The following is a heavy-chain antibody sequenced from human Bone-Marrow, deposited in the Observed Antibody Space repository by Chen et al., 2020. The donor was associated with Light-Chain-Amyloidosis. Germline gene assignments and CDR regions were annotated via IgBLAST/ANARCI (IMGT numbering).Heavy chain of an antibody. CDR3: AKFLDRGSWYYYYGMDV. D-gene: IGHD3-10*01. V-gene: IGHV3-23*04. J-gene: IGHJ6*02. Sequence: EVQVVESGGGLVQPGGPLRLSCAASGFTFSSYAMSWVRQAPGKGLEWVSSISGSGGNTYYADSVKGRFTLSRDNSKNTLSLQMNSLRAEDTAVYYCAKFLDRGSWYYYYGMDVWGQGTTVTVSS. CDR2: ISGSGGNT. CDR1: GFTFSSYA.